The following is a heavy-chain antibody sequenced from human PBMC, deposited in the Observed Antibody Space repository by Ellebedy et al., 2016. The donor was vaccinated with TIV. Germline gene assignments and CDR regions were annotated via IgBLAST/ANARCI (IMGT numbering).Heavy chain of an antibody. J-gene: IGHJ4*02. CDR2: IYYSGST. V-gene: IGHV4-39*07. CDR1: GGSISSSSYY. Sequence: SETLSLXXTVSGGSISSSSYYWGWIRQPPGKGLEWIGSIYYSGSTYYNPSLKSRVTISVDTSKNQFSLKLSSVTAADTAVYYCAGWGSVWYWGQGTLVTVSS. D-gene: IGHD7-27*01. CDR3: AGWGSVWY.